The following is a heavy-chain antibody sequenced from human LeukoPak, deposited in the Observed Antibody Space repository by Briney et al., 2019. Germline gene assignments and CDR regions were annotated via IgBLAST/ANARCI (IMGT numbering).Heavy chain of an antibody. D-gene: IGHD2-2*02. CDR2: INHSGST. J-gene: IGHJ5*02. V-gene: IGHV4-34*01. Sequence: PSETLLLTCAVYGGSFSGSYWSWIRPPRGKGVEWIGEINHSGSTNYNPSLNSRVTISVDTSKNQFSLKLSSVTAADTAVYYGASRCSRTFCYKGFDPWGQGTVVTVSS. CDR3: ASRCSRTFCYKGFDP. CDR1: GGSFSGSY.